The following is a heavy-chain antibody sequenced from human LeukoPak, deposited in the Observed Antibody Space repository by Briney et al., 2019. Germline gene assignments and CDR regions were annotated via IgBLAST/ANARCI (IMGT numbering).Heavy chain of an antibody. D-gene: IGHD6-13*01. CDR1: GYNFTSYW. J-gene: IGHJ6*02. Sequence: GESLKISWKGSGYNFTSYWINWVRQMPGKGLEWMGRIDPGDSYINYSPSFQGHVTISADKSINTAYLQWSSLKASDTAMYYCARRTAAGVDYYYGIDVWGQGTTVIVSS. V-gene: IGHV5-10-1*01. CDR3: ARRTAAGVDYYYGIDV. CDR2: IDPGDSYI.